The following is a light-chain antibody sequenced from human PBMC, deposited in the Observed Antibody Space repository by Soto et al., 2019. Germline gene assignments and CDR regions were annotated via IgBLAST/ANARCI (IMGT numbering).Light chain of an antibody. CDR3: QLSKT. Sequence: VLTQSSATLPLSPGERATLSCRASQSVKSSLAWYQQRRGQAPRLLIYDTFNRATGIPARFSGSVSGTDFTLTISSLEPEDFAGYYCQLSKTFGGGTKVDI. V-gene: IGKV3-11*01. CDR2: DTF. CDR1: QSVKSS. J-gene: IGKJ4*01.